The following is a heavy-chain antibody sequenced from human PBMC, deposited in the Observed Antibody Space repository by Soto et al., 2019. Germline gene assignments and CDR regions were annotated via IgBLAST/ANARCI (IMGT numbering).Heavy chain of an antibody. CDR3: ARRGYYDSSGYYQLWFDP. D-gene: IGHD3-22*01. CDR1: GGSISSYY. Sequence: SETLSLTCTVSGGSISSYYGSWIRQPPGKGLEWIGYIYYSGSTNYNPSLKSRVTISVDTSKNQFSLKLSSVTAADTAVYYCARRGYYDSSGYYQLWFDPWGQGTLVTVSS. J-gene: IGHJ5*02. CDR2: IYYSGST. V-gene: IGHV4-59*08.